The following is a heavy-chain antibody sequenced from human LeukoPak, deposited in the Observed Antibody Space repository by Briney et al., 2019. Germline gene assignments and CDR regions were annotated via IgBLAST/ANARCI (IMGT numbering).Heavy chain of an antibody. CDR3: ATELRWKDH. CDR2: MKPNSGNT. D-gene: IGHD4-23*01. CDR1: GYTFTNYD. Sequence: ASVKVSCKASGYTFTNYDINWVRQATGQGLEWMGYMKPNSGNTGYAQKFQGRVTMTRDTSISTAYMELSSLTSEDAAVYYCATELRWKDHWGQGTLVTVSS. V-gene: IGHV1-8*01. J-gene: IGHJ4*02.